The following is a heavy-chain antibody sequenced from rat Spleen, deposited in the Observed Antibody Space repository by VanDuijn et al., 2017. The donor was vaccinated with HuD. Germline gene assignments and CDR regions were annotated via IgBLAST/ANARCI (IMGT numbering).Heavy chain of an antibody. D-gene: IGHD1-1*01. Sequence: EVQLVESDGGLVQPGRSLKLSCAASGFTLSDHYMAWVRQTPTKGLGWVATISYDVSSTYYRDSVKGRFTISRDNAKSTLYLQRDRLGVEDTATYYWVRRAGTVVPYWFVYWGQGTLVTVSS. V-gene: IGHV5-29*01. J-gene: IGHJ3*01. CDR2: ISYDVSST. CDR1: GFTLSDHY. CDR3: VRRAGTVVPYWFVY.